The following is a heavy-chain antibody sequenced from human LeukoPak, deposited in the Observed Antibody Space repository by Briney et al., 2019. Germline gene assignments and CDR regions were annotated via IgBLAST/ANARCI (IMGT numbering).Heavy chain of an antibody. D-gene: IGHD2-21*02. J-gene: IGHJ4*02. CDR3: VRARLIRLENFFDY. V-gene: IGHV3-48*03. CDR1: GFTFSNHE. CDR2: TSRGGSDI. Sequence: PGGSLRLSCATSGFTFSNHEMNWVRQAPGKGLEWVAYTSRGGSDISYADSVKGRFTISTDNANSSLYLQMNSLRAEDTAVYFCVRARLIRLENFFDYWGQGTLVTVS.